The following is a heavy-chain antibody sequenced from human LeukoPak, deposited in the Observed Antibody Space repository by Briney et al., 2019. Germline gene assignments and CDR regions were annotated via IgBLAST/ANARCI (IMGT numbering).Heavy chain of an antibody. CDR3: ALAGSGSYYGFDY. CDR2: IIPIFGTA. V-gene: IGHV1-69*13. D-gene: IGHD3-10*01. Sequence: ASVKVSCKASGGTFSSYAISWVRQAPGQVLEWMGGIIPIFGTANYAQRFQGRVTITADESTSTAYMELGSLRSEGTAVYYCALAGSGSYYGFDYWGQGTLVTVSS. CDR1: GGTFSSYA. J-gene: IGHJ4*02.